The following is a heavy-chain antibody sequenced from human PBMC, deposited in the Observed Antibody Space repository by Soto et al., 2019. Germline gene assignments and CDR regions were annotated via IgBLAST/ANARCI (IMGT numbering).Heavy chain of an antibody. CDR2: ISYDGSNK. CDR1: GFTFSSYA. V-gene: IGHV3-30-3*01. CDR3: ARGYDFWSGYYYPYGMDV. Sequence: QVQRVESGGGVVQPGRSLRLSCAASGFTFSSYAMHWVRQAPGKGLEWVAVISYDGSNKNHADTVKGRFTISRDNSKNTLYLQMNSLRAEDTAVYYCARGYDFWSGYYYPYGMDVWGQGTTVTVSS. D-gene: IGHD3-3*01. J-gene: IGHJ6*02.